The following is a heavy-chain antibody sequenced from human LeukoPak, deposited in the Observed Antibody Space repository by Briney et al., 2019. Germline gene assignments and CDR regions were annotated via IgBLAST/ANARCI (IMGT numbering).Heavy chain of an antibody. Sequence: PGGSLRLSCAASGFTFSDYYMSWIRQAPGKGLEWISYISSSGSTIYYADSVKGRFAISRDNAKNSLYLQMNSLRAEDTAVYYCARDSIALAGIDCWGQGTLVTVSS. CDR1: GFTFSDYY. J-gene: IGHJ4*02. D-gene: IGHD6-19*01. V-gene: IGHV3-11*01. CDR2: ISSSGSTI. CDR3: ARDSIALAGIDC.